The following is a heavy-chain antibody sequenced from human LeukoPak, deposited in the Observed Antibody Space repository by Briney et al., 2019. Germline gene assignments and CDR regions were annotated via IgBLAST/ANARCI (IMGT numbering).Heavy chain of an antibody. CDR3: VKDLSGTYSFDY. CDR1: GFTFSSNT. CDR2: ITGNGGST. J-gene: IGHJ4*02. Sequence: GGSLRLSCSASGFTFSSNTMHWVRQAPGKGLESVSAITGNGGSTYYAYSVKGRFTISRDDSKNTLYLQVSSLRVEDTAVYYCVKDLSGTYSFDYWGQGTLVTVSS. D-gene: IGHD3-10*01. V-gene: IGHV3-64D*06.